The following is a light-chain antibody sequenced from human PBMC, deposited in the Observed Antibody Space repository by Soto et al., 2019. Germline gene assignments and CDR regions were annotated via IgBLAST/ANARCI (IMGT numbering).Light chain of an antibody. Sequence: EIVLTQSPGTLSLSPGERATLSCRASQSVSSHLAWYQQRPGQAPRLLIYGASSRATGIPDRFSGSGSGTDFTLTISRLEPEDFALYYCQQYGNSPPLTFGGGTKVEIQ. V-gene: IGKV3-20*01. CDR1: QSVSSH. J-gene: IGKJ4*01. CDR2: GAS. CDR3: QQYGNSPPLT.